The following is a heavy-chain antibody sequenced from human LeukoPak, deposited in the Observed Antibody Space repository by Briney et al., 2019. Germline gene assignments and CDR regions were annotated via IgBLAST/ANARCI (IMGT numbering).Heavy chain of an antibody. Sequence: GGSLRLSCAASGFTFSSYGMHWVRQAPGKGLEWVAFIRYDGSNKYYADSVKGRFTISRDNSKNTLYLQMNSLRAEDTAVYYCAKAPTRTVTTIGDNWFDPWGQGTLVTVSS. CDR1: GFTFSSYG. CDR3: AKAPTRTVTTIGDNWFDP. D-gene: IGHD4-17*01. J-gene: IGHJ5*02. V-gene: IGHV3-30*02. CDR2: IRYDGSNK.